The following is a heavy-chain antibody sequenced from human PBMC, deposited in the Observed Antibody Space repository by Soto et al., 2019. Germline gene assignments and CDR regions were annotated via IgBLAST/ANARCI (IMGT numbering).Heavy chain of an antibody. CDR2: ISGSGGST. J-gene: IGHJ4*02. V-gene: IGHV3-23*01. D-gene: IGHD1-26*01. CDR3: ATLRRPTRGKDDY. Sequence: GGSLRLSCAASGFTFSSYAMSWVRQAPGKGLEWVSVISGSGGSTYYTDSVKGRFTISRDNSKNTLYLQMNSLRAEDTAVFYCATLRRPTRGKDDYWGQGTLVTVSS. CDR1: GFTFSSYA.